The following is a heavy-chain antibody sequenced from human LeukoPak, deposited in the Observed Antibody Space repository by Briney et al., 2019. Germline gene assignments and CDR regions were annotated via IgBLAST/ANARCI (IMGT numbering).Heavy chain of an antibody. CDR3: AASMVRGVITFDP. J-gene: IGHJ5*02. D-gene: IGHD3-10*01. CDR2: INYSGST. CDR1: GGSISSYY. Sequence: SETLSLTCTVSGGSISSYYWSWIRQPPGKGLEWIGYINYSGSTNYNPSLKSRVTISVDTSKNQFSLKLSSVTAADTAVYYCAASMVRGVITFDPWGQGTLVTVSS. V-gene: IGHV4-59*01.